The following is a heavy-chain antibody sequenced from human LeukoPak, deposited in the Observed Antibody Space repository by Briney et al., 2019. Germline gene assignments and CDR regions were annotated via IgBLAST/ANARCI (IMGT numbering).Heavy chain of an antibody. CDR2: ISASGDVT. J-gene: IGHJ3*02. Sequence: GGSLRLSCAASEFTFSKFPMGWVRQAPGRGLEWVSAISASGDVTFYADSLRGRFTISRDNSKSTLYLQMNGLRAEDTAIFYCAKSLFTSATGTGRAFRIWGQGTRVTVSS. CDR3: AKSLFTSATGTGRAFRI. CDR1: EFTFSKFP. V-gene: IGHV3-23*01. D-gene: IGHD1-1*01.